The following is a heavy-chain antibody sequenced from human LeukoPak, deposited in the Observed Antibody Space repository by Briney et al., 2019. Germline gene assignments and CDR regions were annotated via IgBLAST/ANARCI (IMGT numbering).Heavy chain of an antibody. D-gene: IGHD2-15*01. CDR1: GFTFSSYA. V-gene: IGHV3-23*01. CDR2: ISGSGGST. CDR3: AKDHAQRYCSGGSCPRGYSYGLFDY. Sequence: GGSLRLSCAASGFTFSSYAMSWVRQAPGKGLEWVSAISGSGGSTYYADSVKGRFTISRDNSKNTLYLQMNSLRAEDTAVYYCAKDHAQRYCSGGSCPRGYSYGLFDYWGQGTLVTVSS. J-gene: IGHJ4*02.